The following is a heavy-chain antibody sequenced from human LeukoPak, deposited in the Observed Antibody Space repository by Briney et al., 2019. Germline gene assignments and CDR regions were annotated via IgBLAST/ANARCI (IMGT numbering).Heavy chain of an antibody. V-gene: IGHV1-2*02. D-gene: IGHD7-27*01. CDR2: INPNSGGT. Sequence: ASVKVSCKASGYTFTGYYMHWVRQAPGQGLEWMGWINPNSGGTNYAQKFQGRVTMTRDTSISTAYMELSRLRSDDTAVYYCARVPRAGEGWFDPWGQGTPVTVSS. J-gene: IGHJ5*02. CDR1: GYTFTGYY. CDR3: ARVPRAGEGWFDP.